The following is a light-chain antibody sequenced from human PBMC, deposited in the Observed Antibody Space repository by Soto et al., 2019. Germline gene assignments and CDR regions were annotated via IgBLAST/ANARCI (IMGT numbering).Light chain of an antibody. V-gene: IGKV2-30*01. CDR1: RSLIYTDGNTY. Sequence: DVVMTQSPLSLPVTLGQPASISCRASRSLIYTDGNTYLNWFHQRPGQSPRRLFAKVSNRDSGVPDRFSGSGSGTHFTLKISRVEAEDVGLYYCMQGTHWPYTFGQGTKLEIK. CDR2: KVS. J-gene: IGKJ2*01. CDR3: MQGTHWPYT.